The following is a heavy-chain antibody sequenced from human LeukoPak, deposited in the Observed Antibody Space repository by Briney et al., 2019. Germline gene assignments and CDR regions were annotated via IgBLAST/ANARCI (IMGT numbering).Heavy chain of an antibody. CDR3: AKGAPSSPSIFDF. J-gene: IGHJ4*02. D-gene: IGHD6-6*01. CDR1: GFTFGHNA. V-gene: IGHV3-23*01. CDR2: LSGSGGDT. Sequence: QTGGSLRLSCVASGFTFGHNAMAWVRQAPGKRLEWVSALSGSGGDTFYADSVKGRFTISRDNSKNTLYLQLSSPRPDDTAVYYCAKGAPSSPSIFDFWGPGTLVTVSS.